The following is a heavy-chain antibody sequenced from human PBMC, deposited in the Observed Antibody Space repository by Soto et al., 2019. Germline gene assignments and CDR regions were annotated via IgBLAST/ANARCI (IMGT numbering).Heavy chain of an antibody. V-gene: IGHV3-30*03. CDR3: ARGPYSGTYPGGY. CDR1: GFIFSSYG. J-gene: IGHJ4*02. CDR2: ISYDGSNK. D-gene: IGHD1-26*01. Sequence: GGSLRLSCAASGFIFSSYGMHWVRQAPGKGLEWVAVISYDGSNKYYADSVKGRFTISRDNSKNTLYLQMDSLRAEDTAVYYCARGPYSGTYPGGYWGQGTLVTVSS.